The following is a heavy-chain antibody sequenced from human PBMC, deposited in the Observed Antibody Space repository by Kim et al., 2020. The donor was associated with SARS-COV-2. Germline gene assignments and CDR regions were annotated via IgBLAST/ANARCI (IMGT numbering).Heavy chain of an antibody. V-gene: IGHV3-53*01. CDR2: IYSGGRT. D-gene: IGHD3-3*01. Sequence: GGSLRLSCAASGFTVSSNYMSWVRQAPGKGLEWVSVIYSGGRTYYADSVKGRFTISRDNSKNTLYLQMNSLRAEDTAVYYCAGANDNDFWSGYYGLAFDIWGQGTMVTVSS. CDR1: GFTVSSNY. J-gene: IGHJ3*02. CDR3: AGANDNDFWSGYYGLAFDI.